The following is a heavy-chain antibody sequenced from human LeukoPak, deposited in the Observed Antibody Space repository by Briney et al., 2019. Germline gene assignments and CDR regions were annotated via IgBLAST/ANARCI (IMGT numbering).Heavy chain of an antibody. Sequence: GASVKVSCTASGYTFTSYYMHWVRQAPGQGLEWMGIINPSGGSTSYAQKFQGRVTMTRDTSTSTVYMKLSSLRSEDTAMYYCAREWAGIFGSSWGQGTLVTVSS. CDR3: AREWAGIFGSS. CDR2: INPSGGST. V-gene: IGHV1-46*01. D-gene: IGHD2/OR15-2a*01. J-gene: IGHJ5*02. CDR1: GYTFTSYY.